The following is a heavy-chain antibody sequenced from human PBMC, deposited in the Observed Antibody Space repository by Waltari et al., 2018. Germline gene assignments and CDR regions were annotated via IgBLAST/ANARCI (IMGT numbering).Heavy chain of an antibody. J-gene: IGHJ4*02. CDR3: AKIAAAGDFDY. D-gene: IGHD6-13*01. Sequence: QVQLVESGGGVVQPGGSLRLSCAASGFTFSSYGMHWVRQAPGKGLEWVAFIRYDGSNKYYADSVKGRFTISRDNSKNTLYLQMNSLRAEDTVVYYCAKIAAAGDFDYWGQGTLVTVSS. CDR1: GFTFSSYG. V-gene: IGHV3-30*02. CDR2: IRYDGSNK.